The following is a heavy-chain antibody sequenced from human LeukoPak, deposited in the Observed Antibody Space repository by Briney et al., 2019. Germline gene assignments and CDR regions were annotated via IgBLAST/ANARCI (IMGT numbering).Heavy chain of an antibody. V-gene: IGHV4-38-2*01. CDR1: GYSISSGYY. Sequence: SETLSLTCAVSGYSISSGYYWGWIRQPPGKGLEWIGSIYHSGSTYYNPSLKSRVTISVDTSKNQFSLKLSSVTAADTAVYYCAKGGDDYGDYFDYWGQGTLVTVSS. D-gene: IGHD4-17*01. CDR2: IYHSGST. CDR3: AKGGDDYGDYFDY. J-gene: IGHJ4*02.